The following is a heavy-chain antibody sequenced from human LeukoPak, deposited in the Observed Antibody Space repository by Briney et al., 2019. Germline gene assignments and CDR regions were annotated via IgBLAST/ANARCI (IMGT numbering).Heavy chain of an antibody. V-gene: IGHV3-11*05. J-gene: IGHJ4*02. D-gene: IGHD1-26*01. CDR2: ISSFSTYT. Sequence: GGSLRLSCAVSGFSFSDYYMSWIRQTPGKGLEWVSYISSFSTYTNYADSVKGRFTISRDNAKNSLYLQMNSLRAEDTALYYCAKDQNSGSYQYFDYWGQGTLVTVSS. CDR1: GFSFSDYY. CDR3: AKDQNSGSYQYFDY.